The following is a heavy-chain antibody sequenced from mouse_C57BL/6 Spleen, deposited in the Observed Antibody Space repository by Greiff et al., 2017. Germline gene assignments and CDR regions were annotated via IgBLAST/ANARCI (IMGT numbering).Heavy chain of an antibody. Sequence: QVQLQQPGAELVMPGASVKLSCTASGYTFTSYWMPWVRQRPGQGLEWIGDIGPCDSYTNYNQKFKGKSTLTVDKSTSTAYMQLSSLTSEDSAVYYCARRNYNNWYYAKGYWGQGPSVTVDS. J-gene: IGHJ4*01. CDR1: GYTFTSYW. V-gene: IGHV1-69*01. CDR3: ARRNYNNWYYAKGY. CDR2: IGPCDSYT. D-gene: IGHD2-5*01.